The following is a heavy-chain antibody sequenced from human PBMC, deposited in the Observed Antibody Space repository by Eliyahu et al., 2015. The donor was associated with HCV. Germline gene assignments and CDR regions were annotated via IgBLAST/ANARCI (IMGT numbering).Heavy chain of an antibody. Sequence: EVQLVESGGGLVKPGGSLRLSCSASGFTFSXSWXGWVGRAPGEGXEGIXRIKSKTDGGTXDYAAPVKGRFTISRDDSKSTLYLQMNSLKTEDTAVYYCTTGAPGGFDYYLDVWGQGTTVTVSS. J-gene: IGHJ6*03. D-gene: IGHD3-10*01. CDR3: TTGAPGGFDYYLDV. CDR2: IKSKTDGGTX. V-gene: IGHV3-15*01. CDR1: GFTFSXSW.